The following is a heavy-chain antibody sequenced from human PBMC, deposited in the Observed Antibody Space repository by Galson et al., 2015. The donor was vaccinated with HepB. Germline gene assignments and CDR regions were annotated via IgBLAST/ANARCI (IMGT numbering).Heavy chain of an antibody. D-gene: IGHD3-10*01. Sequence: SVKVSCKASGYTFTSYGISYVRQAPGQGLEWVGWINPYNGNTNYAQKFQGRVTMTTDTSTSTAYMELRSLRSDDTAVYYCARGPWFGELTGILVLQHWGQGTLVTAPS. CDR2: INPYNGNT. CDR3: ARGPWFGELTGILVLQH. J-gene: IGHJ1*01. V-gene: IGHV1-18*04. CDR1: GYTFTSYG.